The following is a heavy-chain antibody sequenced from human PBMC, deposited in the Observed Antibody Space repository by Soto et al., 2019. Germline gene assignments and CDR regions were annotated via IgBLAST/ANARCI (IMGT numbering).Heavy chain of an antibody. V-gene: IGHV1-18*04. Sequence: ASVKVSCKASGYTFTGYYMHWVRQAPGQGLEWMGWISTYNGNTNYAQKFQGRVTMTTGTSTNTAYMELRSLRSDDTAVYYCARGRGDYWGHGTLVTVSS. J-gene: IGHJ4*01. CDR1: GYTFTGYY. CDR3: ARGRGDY. CDR2: ISTYNGNT. D-gene: IGHD3-10*01.